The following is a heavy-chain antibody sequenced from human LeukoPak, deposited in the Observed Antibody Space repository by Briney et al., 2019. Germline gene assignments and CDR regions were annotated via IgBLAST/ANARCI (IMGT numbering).Heavy chain of an antibody. D-gene: IGHD3-10*01. Sequence: SETLSLTCTVSGGSISSSSYYWGWIRQPPGKGLEWIGSIYYSGSTYYNPSLKSRVTISVDTSKNQFSLKLSSVTAADTAVYYCARDQMVRNLGWFDPWGQGTLVTVSS. J-gene: IGHJ5*02. CDR3: ARDQMVRNLGWFDP. CDR2: IYYSGST. V-gene: IGHV4-39*07. CDR1: GGSISSSSYY.